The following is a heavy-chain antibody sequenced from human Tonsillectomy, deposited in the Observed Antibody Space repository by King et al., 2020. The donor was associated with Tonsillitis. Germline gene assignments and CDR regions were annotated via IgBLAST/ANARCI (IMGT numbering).Heavy chain of an antibody. Sequence: VQLVESGGGLVKPGGSLRLSCAASGFTFSDYYMSWIRQAPGKGLEWVSYISSSSSYTNYADSVKGRFTISRDNAKNSLYLQMNSLRAEDTAVYYCARAGSKQWPPEFDYWGQGTLVTVSS. CDR1: GFTFSDYY. CDR3: ARAGSKQWPPEFDY. CDR2: ISSSSSYT. D-gene: IGHD6-19*01. J-gene: IGHJ4*02. V-gene: IGHV3-11*06.